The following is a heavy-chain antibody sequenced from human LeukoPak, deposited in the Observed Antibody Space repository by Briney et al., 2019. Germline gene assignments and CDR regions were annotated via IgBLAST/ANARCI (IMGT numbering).Heavy chain of an antibody. CDR1: GFTVSSNY. D-gene: IGHD3-3*01. CDR2: IYSGGST. CDR3: ARHFGVVTKGIYYYYYGMDV. Sequence: GGSLRLSCAASGFTVSSNYMSWVRQAPGKGLEWVSVIYSGGSTYYADSVKGRFTISRDNSKNTLYLQMNSLRAEDTAVYYCARHFGVVTKGIYYYYYGMDVWGQGTTVTVSS. V-gene: IGHV3-66*04. J-gene: IGHJ6*02.